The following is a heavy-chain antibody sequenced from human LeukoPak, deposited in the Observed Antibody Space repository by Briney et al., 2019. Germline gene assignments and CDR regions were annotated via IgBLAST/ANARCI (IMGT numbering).Heavy chain of an antibody. CDR3: ARSAITIFGVVIIHYFDY. V-gene: IGHV1-18*01. CDR1: GYTFTSYG. D-gene: IGHD3-3*01. J-gene: IGHJ4*02. Sequence: ASVKVSCKASGYTFTSYGISWVRQAPGQGLEWMGWTSAYNGNTNYAQKLQGRVTMTTDTSTSTAYMELRSLRSDDTAVYYCARSAITIFGVVIIHYFDYWGQGTLVTVSS. CDR2: TSAYNGNT.